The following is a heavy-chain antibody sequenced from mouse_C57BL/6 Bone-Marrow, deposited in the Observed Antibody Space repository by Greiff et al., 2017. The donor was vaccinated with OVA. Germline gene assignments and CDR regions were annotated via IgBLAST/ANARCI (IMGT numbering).Heavy chain of an antibody. CDR1: GFTFSSYA. V-gene: IGHV5-4*01. D-gene: IGHD1-1*01. CDR2: ISDGGSYT. J-gene: IGHJ2*01. Sequence: EVQLVESGGGLVKPGGSLKLSCAASGFTFSSYAMSWVRQTPEKRLEWVATISDGGSYTYYPDNVKGRFTISRDNAKNNLYLQMSHLKSEDTAMYYCARDQYYGSSYVGYYFDYWGQGTTLTVSS. CDR3: ARDQYYGSSYVGYYFDY.